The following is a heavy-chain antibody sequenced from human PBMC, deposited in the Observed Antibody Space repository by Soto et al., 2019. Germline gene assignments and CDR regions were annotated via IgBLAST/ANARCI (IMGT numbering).Heavy chain of an antibody. CDR3: YPSPGGSSIVEPDY. V-gene: IGHV1-69*13. Sequence: ASVKVSCKASGGTFSSYAISWVRQAPGQGLEWMGGIIPIFGTANYAQKFQGRVTITADESTSTAYMELSSLRSEDTAVYYCYPSPGGSSIVEPDYWGQGTLVTVSS. D-gene: IGHD3-22*01. J-gene: IGHJ4*02. CDR1: GGTFSSYA. CDR2: IIPIFGTA.